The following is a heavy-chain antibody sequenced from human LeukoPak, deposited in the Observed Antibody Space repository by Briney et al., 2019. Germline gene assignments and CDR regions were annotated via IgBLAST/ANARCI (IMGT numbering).Heavy chain of an antibody. CDR1: GFTFSSYS. J-gene: IGHJ4*02. CDR3: ARDKQQLTYYFDY. D-gene: IGHD6-13*01. CDR2: ISSSSSYI. V-gene: IGHV3-21*01. Sequence: GGSLRLSCAASGFTFSSYSMNWVRQAPGKGLEWVSSISSSSSYIYYADSVKGRFTISRDNAKHSLYLQMNSLRAEDTAVYYCARDKQQLTYYFDYWGQGTLVTVSS.